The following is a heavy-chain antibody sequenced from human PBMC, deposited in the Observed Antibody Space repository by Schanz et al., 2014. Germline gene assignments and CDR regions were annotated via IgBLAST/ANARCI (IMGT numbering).Heavy chain of an antibody. J-gene: IGHJ4*02. CDR1: GYTFTSSG. CDR2: INGYNAHT. D-gene: IGHD1-26*01. V-gene: IGHV1-18*01. CDR3: ARDRDQWDGNFCDF. Sequence: QVQLVQSGAEVKKPGASVKVSCKASGYTFTSSGFSWVRQAPGQGLEWMGGINGYNAHTNYAQKFQGRVTMTTDTSTSTVYMELRSLRSDDTAVYYCARDRDQWDGNFCDFWGQGTLVTVSS.